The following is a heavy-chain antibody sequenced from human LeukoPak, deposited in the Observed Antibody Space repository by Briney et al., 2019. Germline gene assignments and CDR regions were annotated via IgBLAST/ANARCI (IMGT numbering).Heavy chain of an antibody. CDR2: IYYSGST. D-gene: IGHD2-21*01. J-gene: IGHJ4*02. Sequence: NTSETLSLTCTVSGGSISSYYWSWIRQPPGKGLEWIGYIYYSGSTDYNPSLKSRVTISVDTSKNQFSLKLSSVTAADTAVYYCARGRWWWVYWGQGTLVTVSS. CDR1: GGSISSYY. V-gene: IGHV4-59*12. CDR3: ARGRWWWVY.